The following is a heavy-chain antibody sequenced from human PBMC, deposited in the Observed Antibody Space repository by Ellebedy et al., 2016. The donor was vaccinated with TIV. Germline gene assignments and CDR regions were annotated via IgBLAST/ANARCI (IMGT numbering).Heavy chain of an antibody. CDR3: ASAARGSGAYESF. V-gene: IGHV3-7*01. CDR2: INPGGSET. D-gene: IGHD5-12*01. J-gene: IGHJ4*02. CDR1: GFTFSRFW. Sequence: GESLKISCAASGFTFSRFWMAWVRQAPGKGLEWVATINPGGSETYYVDSVKGRFTISRDNSKNSLYLQMNSLRADDTALYYCASAARGSGAYESFWGQGTLVTVSS.